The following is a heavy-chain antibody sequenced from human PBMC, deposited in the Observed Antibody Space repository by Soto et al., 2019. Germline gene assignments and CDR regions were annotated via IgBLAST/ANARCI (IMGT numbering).Heavy chain of an antibody. V-gene: IGHV3-7*01. CDR2: IKQDGSEK. CDR1: GFTFSSYW. J-gene: IGHJ6*03. Sequence: GGSLRLSCAASGFTFSSYWMSWVRQAPGKGLEWVANIKQDGSEKYYVDSVKGRFTISRDNAKNSLYLQMNSLRAEDTAVYYCARVGRGEYCSGGSCRALYYYMDVWGKGTTVTVSS. CDR3: ARVGRGEYCSGGSCRALYYYMDV. D-gene: IGHD2-15*01.